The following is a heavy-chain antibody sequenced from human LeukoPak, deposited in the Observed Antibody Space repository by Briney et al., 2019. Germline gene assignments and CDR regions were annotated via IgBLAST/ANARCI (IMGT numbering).Heavy chain of an antibody. V-gene: IGHV1-2*02. CDR1: GYTFTGYY. D-gene: IGHD3-10*01. CDR2: INPNSGGT. Sequence: ASVKVSCKASGYTFTGYYMHWLRQAPGQGLEWMGWINPNSGGTNYAKKFQGRVTMTRDTSSSTVYMELTSLRSEDTAVYYCARDVFGLDYWGQGTLVTVSS. J-gene: IGHJ4*02. CDR3: ARDVFGLDY.